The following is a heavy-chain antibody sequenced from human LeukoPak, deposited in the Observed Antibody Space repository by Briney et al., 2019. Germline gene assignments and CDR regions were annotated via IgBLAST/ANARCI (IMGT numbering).Heavy chain of an antibody. CDR1: GFTFSSYG. CDR2: IWYGGSNK. Sequence: PGRSLRLSCAASGFTFSSYGMHWVRQAPGKGLEWVAVIWYGGSNKYYADSVKGRFTISRDNSKNTLYLQMNSLRAEDTAVYYCAKIPPEGDYWGQGTLVTVSS. CDR3: AKIPPEGDY. V-gene: IGHV3-30*18. J-gene: IGHJ4*02. D-gene: IGHD1-14*01.